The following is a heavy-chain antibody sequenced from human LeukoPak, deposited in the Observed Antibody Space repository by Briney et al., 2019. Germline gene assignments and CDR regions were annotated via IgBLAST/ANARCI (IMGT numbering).Heavy chain of an antibody. V-gene: IGHV3-74*01. CDR3: ARDLAYCSGGKCSHGEELDL. D-gene: IGHD2-15*01. CDR1: GFTFSSYW. Sequence: GGSLRLSCAASGFTFSSYWMDWVRQVPGKGLVWVSRINEDGSITNYADSVKGRFTISRDNAKNTLFLQMNSLRAEDTAVYYCARDLAYCSGGKCSHGEELDLWGQGTLVTVSS. J-gene: IGHJ5*02. CDR2: INEDGSIT.